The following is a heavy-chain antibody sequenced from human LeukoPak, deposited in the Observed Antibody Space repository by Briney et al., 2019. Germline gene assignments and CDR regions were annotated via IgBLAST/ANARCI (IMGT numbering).Heavy chain of an antibody. CDR3: ARGYYDILTGFGPFDY. Sequence: SETLSLTCTVSGGSISSGGYYWSWIRQHPGKGLQWIEYIYYSGSTYYNPSLKSRVTISVDTSKNQFSLKLSSVTAADTAVYYCARGYYDILTGFGPFDYWGQGTLVTVSS. J-gene: IGHJ4*02. CDR2: IYYSGST. D-gene: IGHD3-9*01. CDR1: GGSISSGGYY. V-gene: IGHV4-31*03.